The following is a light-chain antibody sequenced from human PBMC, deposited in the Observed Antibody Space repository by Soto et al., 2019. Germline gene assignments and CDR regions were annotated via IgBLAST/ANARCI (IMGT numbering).Light chain of an antibody. V-gene: IGKV1-6*01. CDR3: LQDSSYPLT. CDR2: AAS. J-gene: IGKJ4*01. Sequence: AIQMTQSPSSLSASVGDTVTITCRASQAVGNDLGWYQLKPGKAPKLLIYAASSLQSGVPSRFSGSGSGTDFTLTISSLQPEDFATYYCLQDSSYPLTFGGGTKVEIK. CDR1: QAVGND.